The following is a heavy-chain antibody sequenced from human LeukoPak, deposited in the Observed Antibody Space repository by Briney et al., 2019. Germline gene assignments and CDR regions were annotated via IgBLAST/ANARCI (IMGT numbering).Heavy chain of an antibody. CDR1: GGSISSSSYY. Sequence: PSETLSLTCTVSGGSISSSSYYWGWIRQPPGKGLEWIGSIYYSGSTYYNPSLKSRVTISVDTSKNQFSLKLSSVTAADTAVYYCARGRTLAAGGSGFDPWGQGTLVTVSS. D-gene: IGHD6-13*01. CDR2: IYYSGST. J-gene: IGHJ5*02. CDR3: ARGRTLAAGGSGFDP. V-gene: IGHV4-39*01.